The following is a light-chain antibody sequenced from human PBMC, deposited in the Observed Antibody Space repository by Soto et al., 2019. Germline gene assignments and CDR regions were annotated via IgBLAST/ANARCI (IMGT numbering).Light chain of an antibody. V-gene: IGKV1-5*03. CDR3: QQYDTNSRT. J-gene: IGKJ1*01. CDR1: QSISTW. CDR2: GAS. Sequence: DIQMTQSPSTLSASVGDRVTITCRASQSISTWLAWYQQKPGKAPKLLIYGASILESGVPSRFSGSASGTEFTLTISSLQPDDFATYFCQQYDTNSRTFGQGTKVEI.